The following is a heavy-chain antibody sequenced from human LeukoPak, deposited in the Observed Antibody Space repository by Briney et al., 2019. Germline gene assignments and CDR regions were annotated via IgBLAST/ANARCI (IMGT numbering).Heavy chain of an antibody. J-gene: IGHJ4*02. CDR1: GVSISSYY. CDR2: IYYSGST. V-gene: IGHV4-59*12. Sequence: PSEPLSLTCTVSGVSISSYYWSWIRQPPGKGLEWIGYIYYSGSTNYNPSLKSRVTISVDTSTNQFSLKLSSLTAADSAVYYCARYSSSWYDYWGQGTLVTVSS. D-gene: IGHD6-13*01. CDR3: ARYSSSWYDY.